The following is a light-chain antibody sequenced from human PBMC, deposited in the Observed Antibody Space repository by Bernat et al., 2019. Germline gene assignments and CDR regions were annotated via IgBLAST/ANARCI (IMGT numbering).Light chain of an antibody. J-gene: IGLJ3*02. CDR1: SSNIGGYNY. V-gene: IGLV2-11*01. CDR3: CSFAGNSAWV. Sequence: QSALTQPRSVSGSPGQSVTISCTGTSSNIGGYNYVSWYQQHPGKAPKLMIYDVNKRPSGVPDRFSGSKSGNTAPLTISGLQAEDEADYYCCSFAGNSAWVFGGATKVTVL. CDR2: DVN.